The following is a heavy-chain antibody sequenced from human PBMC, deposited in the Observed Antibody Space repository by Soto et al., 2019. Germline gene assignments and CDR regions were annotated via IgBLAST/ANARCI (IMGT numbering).Heavy chain of an antibody. CDR2: CSSSSTYI. CDR1: GFTFSSYS. J-gene: IGHJ6*02. Sequence: PGGSLRLSCAASGFTFSSYSMNWVRQAPGKGLERVSSCSSSSTYIYYADSVKGRFTISRDNAKISLYLQMNSLRAEDTAVYFCARVYYSNLPYYFYYMDVWGQGTTVTVSS. V-gene: IGHV3-21*01. CDR3: ARVYYSNLPYYFYYMDV. D-gene: IGHD4-4*01.